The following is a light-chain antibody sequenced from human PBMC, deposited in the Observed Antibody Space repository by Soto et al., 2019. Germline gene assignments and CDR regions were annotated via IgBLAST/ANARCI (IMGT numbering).Light chain of an antibody. Sequence: QSVLTQPPSASGSPGQSVTISCTGTSGDVGAYDYVSWYQQHPGKAPKLLIYEVTKRPLGVPDRFSGSKSGNAASLTVSGLQADDEADYYCSSYAGRNYPYVFGTGTKVIVL. CDR2: EVT. J-gene: IGLJ1*01. CDR3: SSYAGRNYPYV. V-gene: IGLV2-8*01. CDR1: SGDVGAYDY.